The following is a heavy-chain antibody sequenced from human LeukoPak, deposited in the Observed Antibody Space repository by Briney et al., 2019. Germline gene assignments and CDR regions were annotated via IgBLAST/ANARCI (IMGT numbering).Heavy chain of an antibody. Sequence: ASVTVSFKASGYTFTIFNVNWVRQAPGQGLEWMGVIRPTGVSTDYAQNFQGRVTMTSDTSTRTVYMELSSLRSEDTAVYYCARRAIYDNSGSYSDAFDFWGQGTLVTVSS. CDR2: IRPTGVST. J-gene: IGHJ3*01. CDR1: GYTFTIFN. CDR3: ARRAIYDNSGSYSDAFDF. V-gene: IGHV1-46*01. D-gene: IGHD3-22*01.